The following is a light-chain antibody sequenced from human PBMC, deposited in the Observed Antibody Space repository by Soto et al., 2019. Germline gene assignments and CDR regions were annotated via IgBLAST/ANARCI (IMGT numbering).Light chain of an antibody. J-gene: IGKJ3*01. CDR2: RVS. Sequence: DVVMTQSPLSLPVTLGQPASISCRSSQGLVYSDGHTYLNWFHQRPGQSPRRLIFRVSNRDSGAPDRFGVSRSCSDFTLEISREQAQDFAISYCMQGTHWPFTFGPGTKVEIK. V-gene: IGKV2-30*01. CDR1: QGLVYSDGHTY. CDR3: MQGTHWPFT.